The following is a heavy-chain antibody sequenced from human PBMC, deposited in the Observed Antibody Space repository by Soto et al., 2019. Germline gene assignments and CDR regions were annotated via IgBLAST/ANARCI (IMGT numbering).Heavy chain of an antibody. J-gene: IGHJ5*02. CDR2: INHSGST. Sequence: PSETLSLTCAVYVGSFSDYYWSWIRQPPGKGLEWIGEINHSGSTNYNPSLKSRVTISVDTSKNQFSLKVSSVTAADTAVYYCARSSGSWPHNRFDPWGQGTLVTVSS. V-gene: IGHV4-34*01. CDR1: VGSFSDYY. CDR3: ARSSGSWPHNRFDP. D-gene: IGHD6-13*01.